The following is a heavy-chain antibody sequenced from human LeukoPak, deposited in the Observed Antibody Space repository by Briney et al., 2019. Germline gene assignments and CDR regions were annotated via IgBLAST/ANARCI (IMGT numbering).Heavy chain of an antibody. J-gene: IGHJ5*02. CDR3: ARLRARGYGSGRYEVIDP. CDR1: GGSISSSSYY. Sequence: SETLSLTCTVSGGSISSSSYYWGWIRQPPGKGLEWIGSIYYSGSTYYNPSLKSRVTISVDTSKNQFSLKLSSVTAADTAVYYCARLRARGYGSGRYEVIDPWGQGTLVTVSS. V-gene: IGHV4-39*07. CDR2: IYYSGST. D-gene: IGHD3-10*01.